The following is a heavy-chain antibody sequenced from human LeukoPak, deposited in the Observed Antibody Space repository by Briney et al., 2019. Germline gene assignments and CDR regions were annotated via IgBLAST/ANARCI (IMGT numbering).Heavy chain of an antibody. D-gene: IGHD2-15*01. CDR3: ARDCCSGGTRWFDP. V-gene: IGHV1-69*05. CDR1: GGTFSSYA. J-gene: IGHJ5*02. Sequence: GASVKVSCKASGGTFSSYAISWVRQAPGQGLEWMGGIIPIFGTANYAQKFQGRVTITTDESTSTAYMELSSLRSEDTAVYYCARDCCSGGTRWFDPWGQGTLVTVSS. CDR2: IIPIFGTA.